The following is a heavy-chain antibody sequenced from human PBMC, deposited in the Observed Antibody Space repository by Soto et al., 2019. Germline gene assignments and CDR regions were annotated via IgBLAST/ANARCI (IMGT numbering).Heavy chain of an antibody. CDR3: ARVKCVSSTSCYRPGDY. CDR1: GFTFSSYW. CDR2: IKQDGSEK. Sequence: GGSLRLSCAASGFTFSSYWMSWVRQAPGKGLEWVANIKQDGSEKYYVDSVKGRFTISRDNAKNSLYLQMNSLRAEDTAVYYCARVKCVSSTSCYRPGDYWGQGTLVTVSS. V-gene: IGHV3-7*01. D-gene: IGHD2-2*01. J-gene: IGHJ4*02.